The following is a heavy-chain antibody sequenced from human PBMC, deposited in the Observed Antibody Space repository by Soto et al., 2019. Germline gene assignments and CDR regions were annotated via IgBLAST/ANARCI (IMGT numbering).Heavy chain of an antibody. J-gene: IGHJ4*02. D-gene: IGHD4-17*01. V-gene: IGHV3-30-3*01. CDR3: ARALGDYGDC. CDR1: GFTFSSYA. CDR2: ISYDGSNK. Sequence: GGSLRLSCAASGFTFSSYAMHWVRQAPGKGLEWVAVISYDGSNKYYADSVKGRFTISRDNSKNTLYLQMNSLRVEDTAVYYCARALGDYGDCWGQGTLVTVSS.